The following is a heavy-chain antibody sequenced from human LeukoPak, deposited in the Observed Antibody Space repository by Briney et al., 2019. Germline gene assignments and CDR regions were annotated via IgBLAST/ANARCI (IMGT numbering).Heavy chain of an antibody. CDR1: AFTFSSYW. CDR2: IKQDGSEK. J-gene: IGHJ6*03. Sequence: TGGSLRLSCAASAFTFSSYWMSWVRQAPGKGLEWVANIKQDGSEKYYVDSVKGRFTISRDNAKNSLYLQMNSLRAEDTAVYYCAREKEGYCSRTSCYLDYYYYYMDVWGKGTTVTISS. CDR3: AREKEGYCSRTSCYLDYYYYYMDV. V-gene: IGHV3-7*01. D-gene: IGHD2-2*01.